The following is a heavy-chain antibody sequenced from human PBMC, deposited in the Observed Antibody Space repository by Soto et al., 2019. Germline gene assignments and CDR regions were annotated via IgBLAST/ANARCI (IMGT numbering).Heavy chain of an antibody. CDR2: IYYSGST. D-gene: IGHD4-17*01. CDR1: GGSINNHY. J-gene: IGHJ6*03. V-gene: IGHV4-59*11. CDR3: ARVGTTVTYYYYYYMDV. Sequence: PSETLSLTCTVSGGSINNHYWSWIRQPPGKGLEWIGEIYYSGSTNYNPSLKSRVTISVDKSKNQFSLKLSSVTAADTAVYYCARVGTTVTYYYYYYMDVWGKGTTVTVSS.